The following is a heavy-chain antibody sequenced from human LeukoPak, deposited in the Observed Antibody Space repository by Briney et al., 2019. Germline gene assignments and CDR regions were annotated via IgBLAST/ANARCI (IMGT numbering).Heavy chain of an antibody. CDR3: ARSLLKGGGYFDY. J-gene: IGHJ4*01. CDR1: GYSFTSYW. D-gene: IGHD2-15*01. V-gene: IGHV5-51*01. Sequence: GESLKISCKGSGYSFTSYWIGWVRQMPGKGLGWMGIIYPSDSDTRYSPSFQGQVTISADKSISTAYLQWSSLKASDAAMYYCARSLLKGGGYFDYWGQEPWSPSPQ. CDR2: IYPSDSDT.